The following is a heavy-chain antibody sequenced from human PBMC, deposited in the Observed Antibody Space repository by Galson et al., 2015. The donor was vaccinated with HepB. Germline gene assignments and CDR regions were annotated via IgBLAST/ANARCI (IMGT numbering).Heavy chain of an antibody. J-gene: IGHJ3*02. V-gene: IGHV1-18*01. CDR2: ISAYNGNT. D-gene: IGHD2-2*01. Sequence: SVKVSCKASGYTFTSYGISWVRQAPGQGLEWMGWISAYNGNTNYAQKLQGRVTMTTDTSTSTAYMELRSLRSDDTAVYYCARDSRYCSSTSCLGAFDIWGQGTMVTVSS. CDR1: GYTFTSYG. CDR3: ARDSRYCSSTSCLGAFDI.